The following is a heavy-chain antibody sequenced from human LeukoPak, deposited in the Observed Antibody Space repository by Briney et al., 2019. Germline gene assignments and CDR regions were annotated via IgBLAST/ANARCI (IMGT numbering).Heavy chain of an antibody. Sequence: GGSLRLSCPASGLTFNKFGMHWVRQAPGKGLEWVAFIGYEGLHKYYADSVKGRFTISKDNSKATLYLQMNSLRPEDTAVYYCARALHGGYSSDYSGQGTLVTVSS. D-gene: IGHD3-22*01. CDR3: ARALHGGYSSDY. CDR1: GLTFNKFG. J-gene: IGHJ4*02. V-gene: IGHV3-30*02. CDR2: IGYEGLHK.